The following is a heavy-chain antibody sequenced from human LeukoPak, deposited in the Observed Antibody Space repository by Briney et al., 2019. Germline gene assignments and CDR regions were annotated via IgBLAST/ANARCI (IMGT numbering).Heavy chain of an antibody. Sequence: GEPRQISCQGSGSRFISYWIGWVRQMPGKGREGMGIIYPGHSDTRYSPSFQGQLTISADKSINTAYLQSSSLKASDTAIYYCARRGEAMDPFDYWGQGTLVTVSS. CDR3: ARRGEAMDPFDY. J-gene: IGHJ4*02. CDR2: IYPGHSDT. V-gene: IGHV5-51*01. D-gene: IGHD5-18*01. CDR1: GSRFISYW.